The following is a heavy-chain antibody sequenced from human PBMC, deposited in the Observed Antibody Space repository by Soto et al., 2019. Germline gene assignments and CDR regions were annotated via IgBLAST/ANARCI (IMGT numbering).Heavy chain of an antibody. CDR2: ISVDGGSA. J-gene: IGHJ6*02. CDR1: GFTVSSNY. CDR3: ARDGSSTSCYSTNPRVRGKRGFGLDV. Sequence: VGSLRLSCAASGFTVSSNYMSWVRQAPGNGLQYVSAISVDGGSAYYADSVKGRFTISRDSSKNTLYLHMKSLRPEDSAVYYCARDGSSTSCYSTNPRVRGKRGFGLDVWGRGTTVTVSS. D-gene: IGHD2-2*02. V-gene: IGHV3-64*04.